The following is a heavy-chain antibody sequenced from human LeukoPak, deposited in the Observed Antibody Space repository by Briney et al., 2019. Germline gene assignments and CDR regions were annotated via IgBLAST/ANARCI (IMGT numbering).Heavy chain of an antibody. CDR2: IIPIFGTA. CDR1: GYTFTSYY. Sequence: ASVKVSCKASGYTFTSYYMHWVRQAPGQGLEWMGGIIPIFGTANYAQKFQGRVTITADESTSTAYMELSSLRSEDTAVYYCASRGLGYCSGGSCYSTGTGHYYYYYGMDVWGQGTTVTVSS. J-gene: IGHJ6*02. CDR3: ASRGLGYCSGGSCYSTGTGHYYYYYGMDV. V-gene: IGHV1-69*13. D-gene: IGHD2-15*01.